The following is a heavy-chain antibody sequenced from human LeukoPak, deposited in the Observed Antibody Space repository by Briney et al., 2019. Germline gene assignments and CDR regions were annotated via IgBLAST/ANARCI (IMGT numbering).Heavy chain of an antibody. V-gene: IGHV4-59*08. J-gene: IGHJ4*02. CDR2: IYYGGST. CDR1: GGSISSYY. Sequence: SETLSLTCTVSGGSISSYYWSWIRQSPGKGLEWIGYIYYGGSTDYNPSLKSRVTISKDTSKNQSSLKLSSVPAADTAVYYCAKIAAAGPIMHWGQGTLVTVSS. D-gene: IGHD6-13*01. CDR3: AKIAAAGPIMH.